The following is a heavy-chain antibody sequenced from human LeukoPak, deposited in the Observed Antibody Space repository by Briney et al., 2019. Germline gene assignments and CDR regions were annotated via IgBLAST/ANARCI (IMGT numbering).Heavy chain of an antibody. V-gene: IGHV1-69*13. Sequence: ASVKVSCKASGGTFSSYAISWVRQAPGQGLEWMGGIIPIFGTANYAQKFQGRVTITADESTSTAYMELSSLRSEDTAVYYCAGVVPAASKYYYYYYMDVWGKGTTVTVSS. CDR1: GGTFSSYA. J-gene: IGHJ6*03. CDR3: AGVVPAASKYYYYYYMDV. CDR2: IIPIFGTA. D-gene: IGHD2-2*01.